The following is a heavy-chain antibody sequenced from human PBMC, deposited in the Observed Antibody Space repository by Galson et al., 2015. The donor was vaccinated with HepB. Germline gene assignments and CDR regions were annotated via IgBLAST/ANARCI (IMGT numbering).Heavy chain of an antibody. CDR2: IHPDGST. V-gene: IGHV3-66*02. CDR1: EFTVSSNY. Sequence: SLRLSCAASEFTVSSNYMSWVRQAPGKGLEWVSVIHPDGSTFYADSVKGRFTISRDNSKNTFYLQMNSLRTDDTAVYYCASRPYHPGVVAPFDFWGQGTLVTVSS. CDR3: ASRPYHPGVVAPFDF. D-gene: IGHD3-10*01. J-gene: IGHJ4*02.